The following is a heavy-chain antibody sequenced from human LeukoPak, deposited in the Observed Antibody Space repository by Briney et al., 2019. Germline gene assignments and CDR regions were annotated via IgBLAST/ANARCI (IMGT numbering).Heavy chain of an antibody. J-gene: IGHJ4*02. CDR3: ARGSKYSSGWYLH. CDR2: INPNSGGT. Sequence: ASVKVSCKASGYTFTGYYMHWGRQAPGQGLEWMGWINPNSGGTNYAQKFQGRVTMTRDTSISTAYMELSRLRSDDTAVYYCARGSKYSSGWYLHWGQGTLVTVSS. V-gene: IGHV1-2*02. CDR1: GYTFTGYY. D-gene: IGHD6-19*01.